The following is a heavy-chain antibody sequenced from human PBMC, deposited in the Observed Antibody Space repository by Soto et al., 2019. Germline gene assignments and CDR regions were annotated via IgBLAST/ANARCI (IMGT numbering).Heavy chain of an antibody. D-gene: IGHD5-18*01. V-gene: IGHV3-11*01. CDR1: AFTFSDYF. CDR2: ISNTGSAV. CDR3: ARSFKNGYAPFDY. Sequence: KPGGSLRLSCAASAFTFSDYFMSWIRQAPGKGLEWISYISNTGSAVYYVDSVRGRFTISRDNAKNSLHLQMNSLRVEDTAIYYCARSFKNGYAPFDYWGQGTLVTVS. J-gene: IGHJ4*02.